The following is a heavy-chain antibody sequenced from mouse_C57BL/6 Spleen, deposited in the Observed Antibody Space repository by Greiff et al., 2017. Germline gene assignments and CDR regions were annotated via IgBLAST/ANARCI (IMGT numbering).Heavy chain of an antibody. V-gene: IGHV1-22*01. CDR1: GYTFTDYN. CDR2: INPNNGGT. J-gene: IGHJ2*01. CDR3: ATGPYYYDY. Sequence: EVKLQQSGPELVKPGASVKMSCKASGYTFTDYNMHWVKQSHGKSLEWIGYINPNNGGTSYNQKFKGKATLTVNKSSSTAYMELRSLTSEDSAVYSCATGPYYYDYWGQGTTLTVSS.